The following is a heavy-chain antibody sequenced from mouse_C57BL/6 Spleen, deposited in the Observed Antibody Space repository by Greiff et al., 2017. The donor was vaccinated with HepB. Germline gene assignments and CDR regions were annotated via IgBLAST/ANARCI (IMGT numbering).Heavy chain of an antibody. D-gene: IGHD1-1*01. CDR1: GFNIKDDY. J-gene: IGHJ3*01. CDR2: IDPENGDT. V-gene: IGHV14-4*01. CDR3: TTWGYYYGSSHETY. Sequence: VQLKQSGAELVRPGASVKLSCTASGFNIKDDYMHWVKQRPEQGLEWIGWIDPENGDTEYASKFQGKATITADTPSNTAYLQLSSLTSEDTAVYYCTTWGYYYGSSHETYWGQGTLVTVSA.